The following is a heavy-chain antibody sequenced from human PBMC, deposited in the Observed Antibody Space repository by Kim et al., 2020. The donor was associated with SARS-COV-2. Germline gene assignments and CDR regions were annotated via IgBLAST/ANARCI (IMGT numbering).Heavy chain of an antibody. CDR1: GFSVSTND. J-gene: IGHJ6*02. V-gene: IGHV3-53*01. CDR2: IFGSGAT. Sequence: GGSLRLSCAASGFSVSTNDMSWVRQAPGKGLEWVATIFGSGATYFADSAKGRFTISRDNSKNTLYLQMNSLRAEDTAAYHCARKLLWVGDNGMDVWGQGTTVTVSS. D-gene: IGHD3-10*01. CDR3: ARKLLWVGDNGMDV.